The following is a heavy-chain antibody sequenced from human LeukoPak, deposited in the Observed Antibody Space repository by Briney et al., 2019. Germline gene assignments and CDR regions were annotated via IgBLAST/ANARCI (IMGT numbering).Heavy chain of an antibody. CDR2: IYSAESS. CDR1: GASITSNY. J-gene: IGHJ4*02. V-gene: IGHV4-4*07. D-gene: IGHD6-13*01. CDR3: ARVETEGSSWYGVHYFDY. Sequence: SETLSLTCTVSGASITSNYWSWIRQPAGKGLEWIGRIYSAESSIYNPSLKSRLSMSIDTSKNQFSLTLSSVTAADTAVYYCARVETEGSSWYGVHYFDYWGQGTQVTVSS.